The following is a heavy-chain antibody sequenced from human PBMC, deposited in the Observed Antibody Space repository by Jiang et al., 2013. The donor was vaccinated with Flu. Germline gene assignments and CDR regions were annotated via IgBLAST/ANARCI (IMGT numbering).Heavy chain of an antibody. CDR1: VGPSVLTT. J-gene: IGHJ4*02. CDR2: INHSGST. Sequence: LLKPSETLSLTCAVYVGPSVLTTGAGSASPRKGLEWIGEINHSGSTNYNPSLKSRVTILVDTFKKQFSLKLSSVTAADTAVYYCARRTNDYYDFWSGYWESTHYFDYWGQGTLVTVSS. D-gene: IGHD3-3*01. V-gene: IGHV4-34*01. CDR3: ARRTNDYYDFWSGYWESTHYFDY.